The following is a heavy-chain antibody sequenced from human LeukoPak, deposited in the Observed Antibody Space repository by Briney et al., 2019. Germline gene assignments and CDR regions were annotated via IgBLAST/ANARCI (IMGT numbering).Heavy chain of an antibody. D-gene: IGHD3-16*01. J-gene: IGHJ5*02. CDR1: GGSISSYY. V-gene: IGHV4-59*01. CDR3: ARVNLLRWFDP. Sequence: SETLSLTCTVSGGSISSYYWSWLRQPPGKGLEWIGYIYYSGSTNYNPSLKSRVTISVDTSKNQFSLKLSSVTAADTAVYYCARVNLLRWFDPWGQGALVTVSS. CDR2: IYYSGST.